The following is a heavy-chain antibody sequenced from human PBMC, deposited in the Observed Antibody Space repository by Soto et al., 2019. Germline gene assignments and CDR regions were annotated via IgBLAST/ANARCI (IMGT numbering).Heavy chain of an antibody. Sequence: PSETLSLTCAVSSGPISNNNWWTWVRQSPGKGLEWIGEIYHSGSTNYNPSLKSRVTISVDRSKNQFSLKLSSVTAADTAVYYCARVPDRWGQGTLVTVS. CDR3: ARVPDR. CDR1: SGPISNNNW. CDR2: IYHSGST. J-gene: IGHJ5*02. D-gene: IGHD2-2*01. V-gene: IGHV4-4*02.